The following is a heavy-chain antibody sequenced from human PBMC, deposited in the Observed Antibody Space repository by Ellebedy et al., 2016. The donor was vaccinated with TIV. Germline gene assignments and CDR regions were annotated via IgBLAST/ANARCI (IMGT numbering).Heavy chain of an antibody. D-gene: IGHD6-13*01. V-gene: IGHV3-7*01. CDR2: IKQDGSEK. CDR3: ARAIAAVGSY. Sequence: GGSLRLXXAASGFAFSTYWMSWVRQPPGKGLEWVANIKQDGSEKYYVDSVKGRFTISRDNAKNSVYLQMNSLRVEDAAVYYCARAIAAVGSYWGQGTLVTVSS. J-gene: IGHJ4*02. CDR1: GFAFSTYW.